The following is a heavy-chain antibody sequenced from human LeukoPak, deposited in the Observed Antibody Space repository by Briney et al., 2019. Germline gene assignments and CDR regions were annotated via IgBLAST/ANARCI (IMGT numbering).Heavy chain of an antibody. CDR1: GFTFSSYT. CDR3: ARDPEDSRHPYGMDV. D-gene: IGHD3-22*01. Sequence: GGSLRLSCAASGFTFSSYTMNWVRQAPGKGLEWVSSISSSSSYISYADSVKGRFTISRDNAKNSLYLQMNSLRVEDTAVYYCARDPEDSRHPYGMDVWGQGTTVTISS. V-gene: IGHV3-21*01. CDR2: ISSSSSYI. J-gene: IGHJ6*02.